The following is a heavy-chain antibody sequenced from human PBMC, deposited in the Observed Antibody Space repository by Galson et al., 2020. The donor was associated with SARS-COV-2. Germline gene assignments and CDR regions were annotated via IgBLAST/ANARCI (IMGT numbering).Heavy chain of an antibody. Sequence: GESLKISCAASGFTFSSYCMHWVRQAPGKGLEWVAVISYDGSNKYYADSVKGRFTISRDNSKNTLYLQMNSLRAEDTAKYYCAKVLTTVVNAFEIWGQGTLVTVSS. CDR1: GFTFSSYC. CDR2: ISYDGSNK. V-gene: IGHV3-30*18. D-gene: IGHD4-17*01. J-gene: IGHJ3*02. CDR3: AKVLTTVVNAFEI.